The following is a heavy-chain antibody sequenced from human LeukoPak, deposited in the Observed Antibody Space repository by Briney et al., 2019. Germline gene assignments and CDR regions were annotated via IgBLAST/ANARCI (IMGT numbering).Heavy chain of an antibody. D-gene: IGHD1-26*01. CDR2: ISGSDGRT. CDR1: GFHFSSYG. V-gene: IGHV3-23*01. J-gene: IGHJ3*01. Sequence: PGGSLKLSCAASGFHFSSYGMSWVRQAPGKGLEWVSAISGSDGRTYYADSVRGRFTISRDNSKDMLYVQMNSLRAEDTAVYYCAKFGSGSNAAFEFWGQGTMVTVSS. CDR3: AKFGSGSNAAFEF.